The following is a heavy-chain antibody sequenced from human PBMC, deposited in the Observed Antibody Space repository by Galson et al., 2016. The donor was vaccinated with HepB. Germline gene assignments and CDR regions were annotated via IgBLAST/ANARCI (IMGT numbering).Heavy chain of an antibody. J-gene: IGHJ4*02. Sequence: SVKVSCKASGHTFTNYYMHWVRQAPRQGLQWMGIINPTGSSTGYAQKFQGRVTLTRDTSTSTVYMELSSLRSEDTAVYYCARSPQWLEHFDYWGQGTLVTVSS. CDR3: ARSPQWLEHFDY. CDR1: GHTFTNYY. CDR2: INPTGSST. D-gene: IGHD6-19*01. V-gene: IGHV1-46*01.